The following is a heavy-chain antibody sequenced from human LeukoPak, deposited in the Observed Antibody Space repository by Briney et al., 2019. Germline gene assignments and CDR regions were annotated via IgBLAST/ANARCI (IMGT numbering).Heavy chain of an antibody. CDR1: GFTFSSYS. D-gene: IGHD3-10*01. CDR2: ISSSSSYI. CDR3: AKDLMRDRWSGES. J-gene: IGHJ5*02. Sequence: GGSLRLSCAASGFTFSSYSMNWVRQAPGKGLEWVSSISSSSSYIYYADSVKGRFTISRDNAKNSLYLQMNSLRAEDTAVYYCAKDLMRDRWSGESWGQGTLVTVSS. V-gene: IGHV3-21*01.